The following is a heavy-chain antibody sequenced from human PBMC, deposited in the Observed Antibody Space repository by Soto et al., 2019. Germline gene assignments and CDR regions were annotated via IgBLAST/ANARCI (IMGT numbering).Heavy chain of an antibody. V-gene: IGHV4-39*07. CDR1: GGSISSSSYY. J-gene: IGHJ1*01. D-gene: IGHD3-22*01. CDR3: ASGDRSGNSFQH. Sequence: SETLSLTCTVSGGSISSSSYYWGWIRQPPGKGLEWIGSIYYSGSTNYNPSLKSRVTISVDTSKNQFSLKLSSVTAADTAVYYCASGDRSGNSFQHWAQGTLVPVSS. CDR2: IYYSGST.